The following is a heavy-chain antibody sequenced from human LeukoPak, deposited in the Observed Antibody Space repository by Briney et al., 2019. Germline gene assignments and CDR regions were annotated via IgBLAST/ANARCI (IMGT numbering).Heavy chain of an antibody. CDR3: ARGPPQYGSGSYRAFDI. D-gene: IGHD3-10*01. CDR2: IYYSGST. CDR1: GGSISSYY. Sequence: SETLSLTCTVSGGSISSYYWSWIRQPPGKGLEWIGYIYYSGSTNYNPSLKSRVTISVDTSKNQFSLKLSSVTAADTAVYYCARGPPQYGSGSYRAFDIWGQGTMATVSS. J-gene: IGHJ3*02. V-gene: IGHV4-59*01.